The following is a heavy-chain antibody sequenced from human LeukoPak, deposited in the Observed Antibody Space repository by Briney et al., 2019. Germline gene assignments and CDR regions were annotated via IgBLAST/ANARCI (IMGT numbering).Heavy chain of an antibody. CDR1: GFTFSSYS. V-gene: IGHV3-21*01. Sequence: GGSLRLSCAASGFTFSSYSMNWVRQAPGKGLEWVSSISSSSSYIYYADSVKGRFTISRDNAKNSLYLQMNSLRAEDTAVYYCARDLIGYNEQLLPFDYWGQGTLVAVSS. J-gene: IGHJ4*02. CDR3: ARDLIGYNEQLLPFDY. D-gene: IGHD5-24*01. CDR2: ISSSSSYI.